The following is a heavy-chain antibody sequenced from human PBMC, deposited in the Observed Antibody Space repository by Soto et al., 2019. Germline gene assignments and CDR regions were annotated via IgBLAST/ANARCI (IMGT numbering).Heavy chain of an antibody. CDR1: GDSISSSSYY. CDR2: IYYSGST. J-gene: IGHJ4*02. D-gene: IGHD4-17*01. Sequence: KTSETLSLTCTVSGDSISSSSYYWGWIRQPPGKGLEWIGSIYYSGSTYYNPSLKSRVTISVDTSKNQFSLKLSSVTAADTAVYYCARRALHGGFDYWGQGTLVTVSS. CDR3: ARRALHGGFDY. V-gene: IGHV4-39*01.